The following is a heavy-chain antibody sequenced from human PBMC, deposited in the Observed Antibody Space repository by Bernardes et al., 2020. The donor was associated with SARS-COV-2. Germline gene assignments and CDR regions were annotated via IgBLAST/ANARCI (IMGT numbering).Heavy chain of an antibody. V-gene: IGHV4-59*01. J-gene: IGHJ4*02. D-gene: IGHD3-22*01. Sequence: SETLSLTCTVSGGSISSYYWSWIRQPPGKGLEWIGYIYYSGSTNYNPSLKSRVTISVDTSKNQFSLKLSSVTAADTAVYYCASWRYDSSGYYYGFDYWGQGTLVTVSS. CDR2: IYYSGST. CDR3: ASWRYDSSGYYYGFDY. CDR1: GGSISSYY.